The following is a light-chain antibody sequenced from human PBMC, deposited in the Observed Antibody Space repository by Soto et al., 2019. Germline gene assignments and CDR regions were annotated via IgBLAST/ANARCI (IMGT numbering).Light chain of an antibody. CDR1: QAISDN. CDR2: DAS. CDR3: QQYGRAPIT. V-gene: IGKV3-20*01. J-gene: IGKJ5*01. Sequence: EVVMTQSPATLSVSPGERATLSCRASQAISDNLAWYQHKPGQPPRLLIYDASTRATGIPGRFIGSGSGTDFTLTISRLEPEDFAVYACQQYGRAPITFGQGTRLEI.